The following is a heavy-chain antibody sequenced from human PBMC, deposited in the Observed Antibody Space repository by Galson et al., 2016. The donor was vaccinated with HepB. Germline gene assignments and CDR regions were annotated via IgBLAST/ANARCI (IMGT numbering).Heavy chain of an antibody. D-gene: IGHD1-1*01. CDR3: TRDYNWAIDY. Sequence: SCKASGFTFRNYNMHWVRQAPGQGLERMGIINRGGPGTIYAQKFQDRLTMTSDTSTSTVYMELSSLRSEDTALYYSTRDYNWAIDYWGQGTLVTVSS. J-gene: IGHJ4*02. CDR1: GFTFRNYN. V-gene: IGHV1-46*03. CDR2: INRGGPGT.